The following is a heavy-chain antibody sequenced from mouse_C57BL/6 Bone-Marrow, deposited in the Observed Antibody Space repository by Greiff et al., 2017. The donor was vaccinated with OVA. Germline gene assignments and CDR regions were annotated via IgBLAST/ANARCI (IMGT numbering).Heavy chain of an antibody. D-gene: IGHD1-1*01. CDR3: ARLKTTVVERAMDY. Sequence: QVQLQQPGAELVKPGASVKMSCKASGYTFTSYWITWVKQRPGQGLEWIGDIYPGSGSTNYNEKFKSKATLTVDTSSSTAYMQLSSLTSEDSAVYYCARLKTTVVERAMDYWGQGTSVTVSS. V-gene: IGHV1-55*01. CDR1: GYTFTSYW. J-gene: IGHJ4*01. CDR2: IYPGSGST.